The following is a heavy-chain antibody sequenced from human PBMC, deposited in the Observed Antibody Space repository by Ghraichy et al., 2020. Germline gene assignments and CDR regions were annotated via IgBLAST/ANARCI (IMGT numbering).Heavy chain of an antibody. D-gene: IGHD3-22*01. CDR3: ARAGSITLIEVVSYFDY. CDR2: ISYDGNNI. V-gene: IGHV3-30-3*01. Sequence: LSLTCADSGFTFSTYPMHWVRQAPGKGLEWVAVISYDGNNIYYADSVKGRFTVSRDNSKNTLYLQMDSLRAEDTAVYYCARAGSITLIEVVSYFDYWGQGTLVTVSS. J-gene: IGHJ4*02. CDR1: GFTFSTYP.